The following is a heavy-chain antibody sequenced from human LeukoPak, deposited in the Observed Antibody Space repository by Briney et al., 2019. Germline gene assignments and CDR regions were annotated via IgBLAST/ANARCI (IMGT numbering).Heavy chain of an antibody. CDR1: GYTFTSYG. CDR2: ISAYNGNT. Sequence: VASVKVSCKASGYTFTSYGISWVRQAPGQGLEWMGWISAYNGNTNYAQKLQGRVTMTTVTSTSTAYMELRSLRSDDTAVYYCARARTSGWYTWGFFDYWGQGTLVTVSS. V-gene: IGHV1-18*01. D-gene: IGHD6-19*01. J-gene: IGHJ4*02. CDR3: ARARTSGWYTWGFFDY.